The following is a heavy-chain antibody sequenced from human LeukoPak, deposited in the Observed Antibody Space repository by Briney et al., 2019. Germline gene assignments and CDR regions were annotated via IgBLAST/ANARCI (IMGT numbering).Heavy chain of an antibody. CDR2: IKPDGSET. J-gene: IGHJ3*01. CDR3: AFGNAFDV. V-gene: IGHV3-7*01. CDR1: GFIFSNYG. Sequence: GGSLRLSCAASGFIFSNYGMNWVRQAPGKGLQCVGNIKPDGSETFYVDSVRGRFTISRDNARNLLFLQMNSLRVDDTAVYYCAFGNAFDVWGRGTMVTVSS. D-gene: IGHD2-15*01.